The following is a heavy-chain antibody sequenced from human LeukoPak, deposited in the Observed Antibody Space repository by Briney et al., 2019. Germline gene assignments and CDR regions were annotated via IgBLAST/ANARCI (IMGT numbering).Heavy chain of an antibody. D-gene: IGHD2-21*02. CDR1: EFTFSSYG. V-gene: IGHV3-30*18. J-gene: IGHJ4*02. CDR2: ISYDGSNK. Sequence: GGSLRLSCAASEFTFSSYGMHWVRQAPGKGLEWVAVISYDGSNKYYTGSVRGRFTISRDNSKNTLYLQMNSLRAEDTAVYYCAKVYPPSFDCGGDPAYGGRGPLVPVS. CDR3: AKVYPPSFDCGGDPAY.